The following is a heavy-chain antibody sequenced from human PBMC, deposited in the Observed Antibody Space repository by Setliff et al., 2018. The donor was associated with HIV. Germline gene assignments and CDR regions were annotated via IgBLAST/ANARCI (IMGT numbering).Heavy chain of an antibody. V-gene: IGHV1-2*02. CDR2: INPNSGDT. D-gene: IGHD3-10*02. CDR3: ARNMFEIWERSLAKGDEFDP. CDR1: GYTIIGHY. Sequence: VKVSCKASGYTIIGHYIHWVRQAPGQGLEWMGWINPNSGDTKHAQKFQDRVSLTRDTSLSTAYVELSSLTSDDTAIYYCARNMFEIWERSLAKGDEFDPWGQGSLVTVSS. J-gene: IGHJ5*02.